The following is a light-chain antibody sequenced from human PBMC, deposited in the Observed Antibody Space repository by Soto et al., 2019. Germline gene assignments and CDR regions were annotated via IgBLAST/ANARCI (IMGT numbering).Light chain of an antibody. J-gene: IGLJ1*01. CDR3: SSYAGSSNV. V-gene: IGLV1-51*01. CDR1: TSNVGKNY. Sequence: QSMLTQPPSVSAAPGQKVSISCSGSTSNVGKNYVSWYQQLPGTAPKLVIYDDRRRPSGIPDRFSGSKSGNTASLTVSGLQAEDEADYYCSSYAGSSNVFGTGTKVTVL. CDR2: DDR.